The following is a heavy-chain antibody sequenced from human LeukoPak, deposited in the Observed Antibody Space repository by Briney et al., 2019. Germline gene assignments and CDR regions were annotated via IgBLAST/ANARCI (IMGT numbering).Heavy chain of an antibody. V-gene: IGHV3-9*01. D-gene: IGHD3-22*01. CDR1: GFTFDDYA. J-gene: IGHJ4*02. CDR2: ISWNSGSI. CDR3: AKDMGVVITTDFDY. Sequence: GGSLRLSCAASGFTFDDYAMHWVRQAPGKGLEWASGISWNSGSIGYADSVKGRFTISRDNAKNSLYLQMNSLRAEDTALYYCAKDMGVVITTDFDYWGQGTLVTVSS.